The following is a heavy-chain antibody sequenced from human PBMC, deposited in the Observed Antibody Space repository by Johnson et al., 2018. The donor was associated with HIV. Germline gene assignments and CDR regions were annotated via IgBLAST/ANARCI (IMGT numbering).Heavy chain of an antibody. J-gene: IGHJ3*02. V-gene: IGHV3-20*04. Sequence: VQLVESGGGVVQPGGSLRLSCAASGFTVSSNYMSWVRQAPGKGLEWVSGINWNGGSTGYADSVKGRFTISRDNAKNSLYLQMNSLRAEDTAVYYCARERGRIAADAFDIWGQGTMVTVSS. CDR2: INWNGGST. D-gene: IGHD6-13*01. CDR1: GFTVSSNY. CDR3: ARERGRIAADAFDI.